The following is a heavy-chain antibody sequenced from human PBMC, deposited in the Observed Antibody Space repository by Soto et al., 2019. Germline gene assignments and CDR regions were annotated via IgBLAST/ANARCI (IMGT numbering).Heavy chain of an antibody. CDR3: PREMTIFGVAPGGGVDV. CDR1: GGSISTSGYS. D-gene: IGHD3-3*01. CDR2: IYQTGRT. V-gene: IGHV4-30-2*01. J-gene: IGHJ6*02. Sequence: QLQLQESGSGLVQPSQTLSLTCTASGGSISTSGYSWTWIRQPPGGGLEWIGSIYQTGRTYVIPALKSRVTMSLDKSTNQCSLNLTSVTAADTALYSCPREMTIFGVAPGGGVDVWGQGTTVTVSS.